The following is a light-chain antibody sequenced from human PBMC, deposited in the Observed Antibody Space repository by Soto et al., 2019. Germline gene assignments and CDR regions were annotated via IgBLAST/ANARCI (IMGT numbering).Light chain of an antibody. Sequence: DIQMTQSPSSLSASVGDRVSITWRARQSNSIYLKLDQHKPGKGPNLLIYDASSLESGVPSRSSCSGSGTELKLTISSLQPHPFAIYYCHQYNSYPLSFGGGTKVDIK. CDR1: QSNSIY. V-gene: IGKV1-5*01. CDR3: HQYNSYPLS. CDR2: DAS. J-gene: IGKJ4*01.